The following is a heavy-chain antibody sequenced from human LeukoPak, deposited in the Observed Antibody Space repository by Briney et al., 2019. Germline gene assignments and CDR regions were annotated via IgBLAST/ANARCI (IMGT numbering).Heavy chain of an antibody. V-gene: IGHV4-59*08. Sequence: PSETLSLTCTVSGGSISSYYWSWIRQPPGKGLEWIGYIYYSGSTNYNPSLKSRVTISVDTSKNQLSLKLSSVTAADTAVYYCARHMAAANWFDPWGQGTLVTVSS. CDR1: GGSISSYY. CDR2: IYYSGST. J-gene: IGHJ5*02. CDR3: ARHMAAANWFDP. D-gene: IGHD6-13*01.